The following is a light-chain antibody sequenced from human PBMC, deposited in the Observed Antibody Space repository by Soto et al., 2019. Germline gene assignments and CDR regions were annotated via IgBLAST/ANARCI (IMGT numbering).Light chain of an antibody. Sequence: EIVMTQSPVTLSVSTGERVTLSCRASQSVSSNLAWYQQKPGQAPSLLIYGAFTRATGIPARFSGTGSGTEFTLTISSLQSEDFALYYCQQDNDWPLTFGQGTKVDI. CDR3: QQDNDWPLT. J-gene: IGKJ1*01. CDR2: GAF. V-gene: IGKV3-15*01. CDR1: QSVSSN.